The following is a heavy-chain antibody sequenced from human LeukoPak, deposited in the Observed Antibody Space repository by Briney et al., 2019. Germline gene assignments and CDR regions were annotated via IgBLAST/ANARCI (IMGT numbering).Heavy chain of an antibody. CDR2: ISGSGGST. Sequence: GGSLRLSCTASGFSFSGYAMTWVRQAPGKGLEWVSTISGSGGSTYYADSVKGRFTISRDNSKNTLYVQMNSLRAEDTAVYYCARDYDRPGYCSTASCPEAFDLWGQGTMVTVSS. J-gene: IGHJ3*01. D-gene: IGHD2-2*03. CDR1: GFSFSGYA. V-gene: IGHV3-23*01. CDR3: ARDYDRPGYCSTASCPEAFDL.